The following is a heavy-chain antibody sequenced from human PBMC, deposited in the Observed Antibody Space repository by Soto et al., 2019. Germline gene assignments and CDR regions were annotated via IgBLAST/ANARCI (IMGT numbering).Heavy chain of an antibody. CDR1: GGSISSGDYY. CDR3: ATSEKLYDPYGMDV. Sequence: PSETLSLTCTVSGGSISSGDYYWSWIRQPPGKGLEWIGYIYYSGSTYYNPSLKSRVTISVDTSKNQFSLKLSSVTAADTAVYYCATSEKLYDPYGMDVWGQGTTVTVSS. D-gene: IGHD3-3*01. V-gene: IGHV4-30-4*01. CDR2: IYYSGST. J-gene: IGHJ6*02.